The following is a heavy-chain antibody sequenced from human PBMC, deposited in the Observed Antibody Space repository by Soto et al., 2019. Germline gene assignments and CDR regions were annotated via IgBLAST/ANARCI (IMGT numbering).Heavy chain of an antibody. Sequence: PGRSLRLSCAASGFTFSSYSMNWVRQAPGKGLEWVSSISSSSSYIYYADSVKGRLTISRDNAKNSLYLQMNSLRAEDTAVYYCAREGDYDILTGYLKRYYYYYGMDVWGQGTTVTVSS. J-gene: IGHJ6*02. V-gene: IGHV3-21*01. D-gene: IGHD3-9*01. CDR2: ISSSSSYI. CDR1: GFTFSSYS. CDR3: AREGDYDILTGYLKRYYYYYGMDV.